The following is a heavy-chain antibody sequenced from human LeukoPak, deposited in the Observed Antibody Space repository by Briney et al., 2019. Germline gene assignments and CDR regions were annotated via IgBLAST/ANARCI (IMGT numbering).Heavy chain of an antibody. CDR1: GFTFNTYG. Sequence: PGGSLRLSCAASGFTFNTYGMHWVRQAPGKGLEWVSVISYDGNNKYYADSVKGRFTISRDNSRNTLYLQMNSLRPEDTAVYYCAKKSSGWYLVPTFDYWGQGALVTVSS. D-gene: IGHD6-19*01. V-gene: IGHV3-30*18. J-gene: IGHJ4*02. CDR2: ISYDGNNK. CDR3: AKKSSGWYLVPTFDY.